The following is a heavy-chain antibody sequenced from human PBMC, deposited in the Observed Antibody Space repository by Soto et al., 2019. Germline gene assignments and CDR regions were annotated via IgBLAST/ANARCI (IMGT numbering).Heavy chain of an antibody. CDR3: ARDQADSIIAVAGPGDY. D-gene: IGHD6-19*01. J-gene: IGHJ4*02. Sequence: GGSLRLSCAASGFTFSSYSMNWVRQAPGKGLEWVSYISSSSSTIYYADSVKGRFTISRDNAKNSLYLQMNSLRAEDTAVYYCARDQADSIIAVAGPGDYWGQGTLVTVSS. CDR1: GFTFSSYS. V-gene: IGHV3-48*01. CDR2: ISSSSSTI.